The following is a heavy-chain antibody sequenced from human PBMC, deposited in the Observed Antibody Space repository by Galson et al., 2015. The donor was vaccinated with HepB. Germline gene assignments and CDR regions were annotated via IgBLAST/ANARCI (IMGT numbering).Heavy chain of an antibody. V-gene: IGHV1-3*01. CDR1: GYTFTSYA. D-gene: IGHD6-19*01. CDR3: AIAPPIMSSGWYVGDY. Sequence: SVKVSCKASGYTFTSYAMHWVRQAPGQRLEWMGWINAGNGNTKYSQKFQGGVTITRDTSASTAYMELSSLRAEDTAVYYCAIAPPIMSSGWYVGDYWGQGTLVTVSS. J-gene: IGHJ4*02. CDR2: INAGNGNT.